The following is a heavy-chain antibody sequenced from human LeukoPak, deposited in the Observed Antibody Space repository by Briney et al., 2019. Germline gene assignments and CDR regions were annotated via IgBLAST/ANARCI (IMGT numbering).Heavy chain of an antibody. CDR3: VRHLSDITSCPNY. V-gene: IGHV5-51*01. Sequence: GEPLNISCKSSGSSFATYWIGGLGQLPGKGREWMGNIYPGDSRSTYSPSFQGQVTISADKSISTAYLQWSSLKASDTASHYCVRHLSDITSCPNYWGPGTLVTVAS. CDR1: GSSFATYW. D-gene: IGHD2-2*01. CDR2: IYPGDSRS. J-gene: IGHJ4*02.